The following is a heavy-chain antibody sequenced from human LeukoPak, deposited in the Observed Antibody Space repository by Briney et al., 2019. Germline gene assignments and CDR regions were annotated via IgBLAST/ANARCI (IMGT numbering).Heavy chain of an antibody. CDR3: ARLYDGSAYHADHFDY. J-gene: IGHJ4*02. CDR2: ISYDGSDK. Sequence: GGSLRLSCAASGFTFSSYAMYWVRQAPGKGLEWVAVISYDGSDKYYADSVKGRFTISRDNSKNTLYLQMNSLRAEDTAVYYCARLYDGSAYHADHFDYWGQGTLVIVSS. V-gene: IGHV3-30*04. CDR1: GFTFSSYA. D-gene: IGHD3-22*01.